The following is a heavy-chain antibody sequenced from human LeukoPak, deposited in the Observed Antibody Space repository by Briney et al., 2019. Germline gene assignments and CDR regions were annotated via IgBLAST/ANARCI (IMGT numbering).Heavy chain of an antibody. CDR2: INWNGGST. Sequence: GGSLRLSCAASGFTFSSYGMSWVRQAPGKGLEWVSGINWNGGSTVYADSVKGRFTISGDNAKNSLYLQMNSLRAEDTALYYCARFYYDSSGYYYGPFDYWGQGTLVTVSS. CDR1: GFTFSSYG. CDR3: ARFYYDSSGYYYGPFDY. D-gene: IGHD3-22*01. V-gene: IGHV3-20*04. J-gene: IGHJ4*02.